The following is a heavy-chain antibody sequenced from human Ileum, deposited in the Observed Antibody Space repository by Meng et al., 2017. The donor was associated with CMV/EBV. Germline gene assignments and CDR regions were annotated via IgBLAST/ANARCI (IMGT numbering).Heavy chain of an antibody. CDR2: IWCDGSKQ. V-gene: IGHV3-33*01. J-gene: IGHJ4*02. CDR3: ARQGLYVGNSAFDH. Sequence: GESLKISCAASGFTFRSYGMHWVRQAPGKGLEWVAVIWCDGSKQYYRDSVKGRFTISRDNAKNTVYLQMNSLRAEDTAVYYCARQGLYVGNSAFDHWGQGTRVTVSS. CDR1: GFTFRSYG. D-gene: IGHD4-23*01.